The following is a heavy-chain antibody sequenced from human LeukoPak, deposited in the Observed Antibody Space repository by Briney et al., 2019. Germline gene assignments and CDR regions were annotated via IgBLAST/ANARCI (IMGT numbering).Heavy chain of an antibody. D-gene: IGHD6-19*01. CDR2: MNPNSGNT. V-gene: IGHV1-8*01. CDR3: ARGNGVSGWYRRVEYFQH. CDR1: GYTFTNFD. J-gene: IGHJ1*01. Sequence: ASVKVSCKASGYTFTNFDINWVRQAPGQGLEWMGWMNPNSGNTGYAQKFQGRVTMTRNTSISTAYMELSSLRSEDTAVYYCARGNGVSGWYRRVEYFQHWGQGTLVTVSS.